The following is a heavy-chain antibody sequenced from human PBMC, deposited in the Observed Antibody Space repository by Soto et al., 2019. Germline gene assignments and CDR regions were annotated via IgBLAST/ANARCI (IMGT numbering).Heavy chain of an antibody. J-gene: IGHJ4*02. CDR3: ARAFYDILTGYYFFDY. CDR2: INPNSGGT. Sequence: GASVKVSCKASGYTFTGYYMHWVRQAPGQGLEWMGWINPNSGGTNYAQKFQGWVTMTRDTSISTAYMELSRLRSDDTAVYYCARAFYDILTGYYFFDYWGQGTLVTVSS. CDR1: GYTFTGYY. V-gene: IGHV1-2*04. D-gene: IGHD3-9*01.